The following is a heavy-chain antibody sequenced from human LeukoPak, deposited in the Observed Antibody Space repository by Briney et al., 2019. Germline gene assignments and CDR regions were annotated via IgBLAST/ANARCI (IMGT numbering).Heavy chain of an antibody. CDR1: GYTFTSYY. CDR3: ARATVVTGYDY. J-gene: IGHJ4*02. V-gene: IGHV1-46*01. CDR2: INPSGGST. D-gene: IGHD4-23*01. Sequence: GASVKVSCMASGYTFTSYYMHWVRQAPGQGLEWMGIINPSGGSTSYAQKFQGRLTMTRDTSTSTVYMELSSLRSEDTAVYYCARATVVTGYDYWGQGTLVTVSS.